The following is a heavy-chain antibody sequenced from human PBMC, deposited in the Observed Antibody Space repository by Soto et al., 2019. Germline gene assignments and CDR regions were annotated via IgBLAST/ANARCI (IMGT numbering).Heavy chain of an antibody. V-gene: IGHV3-72*01. J-gene: IGHJ3*02. D-gene: IGHD6-13*01. CDR2: IRNKANSYTT. CDR3: ARVRSSTWGYDAFDM. Sequence: EVQLVESGGDLVQPGGSLRLSCAASGFTFSDHYIDWVRQAPGKGLEWVGRIRNKANSYTTEYAASVKGRFTISRDDSLNSLYLQMNSLKTEDTAVYCCARVRSSTWGYDAFDMWGQGTMVTVSS. CDR1: GFTFSDHY.